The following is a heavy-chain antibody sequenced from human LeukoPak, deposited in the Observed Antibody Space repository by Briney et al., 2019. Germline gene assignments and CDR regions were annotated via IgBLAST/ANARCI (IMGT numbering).Heavy chain of an antibody. CDR3: ARDLVDIWTAPVYLDY. J-gene: IGHJ4*02. D-gene: IGHD3-9*01. CDR1: GYTLTELS. V-gene: IGHV1-24*01. Sequence: ASVKVSCKVSGYTLTELSMHWVRQAPGKRLEWMGGFDPEDGETIYAQKFQGRVTMTEDTSTDTAYMELSSLRSEDTAVYYCARDLVDIWTAPVYLDYWGQGTLVTVSS. CDR2: FDPEDGET.